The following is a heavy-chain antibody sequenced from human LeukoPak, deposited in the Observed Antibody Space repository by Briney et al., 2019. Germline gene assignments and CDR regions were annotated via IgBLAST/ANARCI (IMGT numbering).Heavy chain of an antibody. V-gene: IGHV3-23*01. CDR2: ITSSGNDT. Sequence: GGSLRLSCAASGFTFSCYAMNWVRQAPGRGLEWVAVITSSGNDTCYADSVKGRFTISRDNSRNILYLQMNSLRAEDTGSGYGSKYLGGSDYEGFFVLLGRRTEVGDCS. J-gene: IGHJ2*01. CDR1: GFTFSCYA. D-gene: IGHD5-12*01. CDR3: SKYLGGSDYEGFFVL.